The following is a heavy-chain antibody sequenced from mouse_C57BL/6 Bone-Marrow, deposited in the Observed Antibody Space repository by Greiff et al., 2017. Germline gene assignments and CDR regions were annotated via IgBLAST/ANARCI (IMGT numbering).Heavy chain of an antibody. V-gene: IGHV1-42*01. CDR3: ARFPIYNGNYLYFDV. Sequence: EVQLQQSGPELVKPGASVKISCKASGYSFTGYYMNWVKQSPEKSLEWIGEINPSTGGTTYNQKFKAKATLTVDKSSSTAYMQLKSLTSEDSAVYDCARFPIYNGNYLYFDVGGTGTTVTVSS. D-gene: IGHD2-3*01. CDR2: INPSTGGT. J-gene: IGHJ1*03. CDR1: GYSFTGYY.